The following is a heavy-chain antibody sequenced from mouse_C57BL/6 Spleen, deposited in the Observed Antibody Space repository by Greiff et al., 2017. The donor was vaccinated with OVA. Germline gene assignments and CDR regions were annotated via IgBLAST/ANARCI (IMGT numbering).Heavy chain of an antibody. CDR1: GYAFTNYL. Sequence: QVQLQQSGAELVRPGTSVKVSCKASGYAFTNYLIEWVKQRPGQGLEWIGVINPGSGGTNYNEKFKGKATLTADKSSSTAYMQLSSLTSEDSAVYFWARSFYDGYSAWFAYWGQGTLVTVSA. CDR3: ARSFYDGYSAWFAY. CDR2: INPGSGGT. D-gene: IGHD2-3*01. V-gene: IGHV1-54*01. J-gene: IGHJ3*01.